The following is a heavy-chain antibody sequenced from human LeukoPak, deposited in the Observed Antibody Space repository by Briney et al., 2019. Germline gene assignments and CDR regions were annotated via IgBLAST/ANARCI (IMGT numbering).Heavy chain of an antibody. CDR3: GIITNYYYGVDV. CDR1: GYTFTGYY. CDR2: INPNSGGT. J-gene: IGHJ6*02. V-gene: IGHV1-2*02. Sequence: ASVKVSCKASGYTFTGYYMHWVRQAPGQGLEWMGWINPNSGGTNYAQKFQGRVTMTRDTSISTAYMELSRLRSDDTAVYYCGIITNYYYGVDVWGQGTTVTVSS. D-gene: IGHD3-10*01.